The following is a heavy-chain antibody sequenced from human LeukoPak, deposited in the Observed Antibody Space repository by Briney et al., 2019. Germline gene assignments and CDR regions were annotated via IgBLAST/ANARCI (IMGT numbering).Heavy chain of an antibody. V-gene: IGHV1-46*01. CDR2: INPSDGSR. CDR3: AREAGAFDY. J-gene: IGHJ4*02. D-gene: IGHD1-26*01. CDR1: GYTFTSNY. Sequence: ASVKVSCKTSGYTFTSNYMDWMRQAPGQGLEWMGVINPSDGSRTYAQKFQGRVTLTRDTSTTTVHMELSSLTSDDTAVYYCAREAGAFDYWGQGTLVTDSS.